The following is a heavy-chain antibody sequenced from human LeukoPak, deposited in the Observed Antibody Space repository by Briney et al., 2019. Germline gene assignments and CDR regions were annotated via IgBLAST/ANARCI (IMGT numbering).Heavy chain of an antibody. CDR3: ARAPYCGGDCWVALDY. J-gene: IGHJ4*02. CDR2: IYHSGST. V-gene: IGHV4-30-2*01. D-gene: IGHD2-21*02. CDR1: GVSISSGGYS. Sequence: PSETLSLTCAVSGVSISSGGYSWSWIRQPPGKDLEWIGYIYHSGSTYYNPSLKSRVTISVDRSKNQFSLKLSSVTAADTAVYYCARAPYCGGDCWVALDYWGQGTLVTVSS.